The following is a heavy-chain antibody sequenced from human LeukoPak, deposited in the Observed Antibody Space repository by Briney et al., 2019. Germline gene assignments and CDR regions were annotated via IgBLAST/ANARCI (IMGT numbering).Heavy chain of an antibody. J-gene: IGHJ6*02. CDR2: IYYSGST. D-gene: IGHD6-19*01. Sequence: SETLSLTCTVSGGSISSYYWSWIRQPPGKGLEWIGYIYYSGSTNYNPSLKSRVTISVDTSKNQFSLKLSSVTAADTAVYYCARASGVAGPRYYYYYGMDVWGQGTTVAVSS. CDR3: ARASGVAGPRYYYYYGMDV. V-gene: IGHV4-59*01. CDR1: GGSISSYY.